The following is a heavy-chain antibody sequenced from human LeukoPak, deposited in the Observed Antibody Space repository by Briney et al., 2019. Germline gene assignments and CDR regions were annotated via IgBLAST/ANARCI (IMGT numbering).Heavy chain of an antibody. D-gene: IGHD2-2*01. Sequence: GGSLRLSCAASGFTFSSYSMNWVRQAPGKGLEWVSSISSSSSYIYYADSVKGRFTISRDNAKDSLYLQMNSLRAEDTAVYYCARDSNCSSTSCYLQYFQHWGQGTLVTVSS. J-gene: IGHJ1*01. V-gene: IGHV3-21*01. CDR1: GFTFSSYS. CDR3: ARDSNCSSTSCYLQYFQH. CDR2: ISSSSSYI.